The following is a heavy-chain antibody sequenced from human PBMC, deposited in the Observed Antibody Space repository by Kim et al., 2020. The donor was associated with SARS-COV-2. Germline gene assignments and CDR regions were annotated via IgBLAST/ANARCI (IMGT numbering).Heavy chain of an antibody. V-gene: IGHV1-2*02. CDR2: INPNSGGT. J-gene: IGHJ4*02. CDR3: ARETTSSRKAGNNGAFDY. D-gene: IGHD1-1*01. CDR1: GYTFTGYY. Sequence: ASVKVSCKASGYTFTGYYMHWVRQAPGQGLEWMGWINPNSGGTNYAQKFQGRVTMTRDTSISTAYMELSRLRSDDTAVYYCARETTSSRKAGNNGAFDYWGQGTLVTVSS.